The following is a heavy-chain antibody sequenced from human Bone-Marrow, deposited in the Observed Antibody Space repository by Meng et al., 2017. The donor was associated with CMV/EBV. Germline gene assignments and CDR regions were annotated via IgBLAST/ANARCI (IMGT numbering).Heavy chain of an antibody. V-gene: IGHV4-61*01. J-gene: IGHJ5*02. CDR2: IYYNGKV. CDR1: SFSTGSFH. D-gene: IGHD6-13*01. CDR3: ARTSIAAGGQYSWLDP. Sequence: SFSTGSFHWSWIRQPPGKGLEWIAYIYYNGKVNYSPSLKSRVTISVDTSKNQFSLRLKSVTAADTAIYYCARTSIAAGGQYSWLDPWGQGTLVTVSS.